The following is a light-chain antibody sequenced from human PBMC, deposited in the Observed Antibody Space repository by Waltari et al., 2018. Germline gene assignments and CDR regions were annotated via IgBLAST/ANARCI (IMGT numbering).Light chain of an antibody. J-gene: IGKJ1*01. V-gene: IGKV3-15*01. CDR2: GDY. CDR1: QNVERL. Sequence: ETLMTQSPATLSLTPGERATLSCRASQNVERLLAWYQQRPGQGPRLLISGDYTRAPGVPARFSGSGSGTDFTLTITSLQPEDFAHYFCQQYNNWPRTFGPGTRVEL. CDR3: QQYNNWPRT.